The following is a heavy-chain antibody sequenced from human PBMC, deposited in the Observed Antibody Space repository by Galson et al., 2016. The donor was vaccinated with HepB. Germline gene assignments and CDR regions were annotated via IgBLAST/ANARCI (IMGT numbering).Heavy chain of an antibody. Sequence: TLSLTCTVSGGPVSSGSYYWSWIRQPAGKGPEWIGRVYTSGISDYNPSLKSRLTISLDTSKNQFSLRLTSVTAADTAVYYCAREGFCSSGACYSGTMDAFDVWGQGTMVTVSP. D-gene: IGHD2-15*01. V-gene: IGHV4-61*02. CDR3: AREGFCSSGACYSGTMDAFDV. CDR1: GGPVSSGSYY. CDR2: VYTSGIS. J-gene: IGHJ3*01.